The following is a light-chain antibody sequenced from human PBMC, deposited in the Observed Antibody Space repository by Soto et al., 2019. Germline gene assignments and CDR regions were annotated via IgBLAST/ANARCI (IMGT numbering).Light chain of an antibody. CDR2: DVT. V-gene: IGLV2-14*03. CDR1: SSDVGAYNY. Sequence: QSALTQPASVSGSPGQSIAISCTGTSSDVGAYNYVSWYQHHPGKTPKLMIYDVTNRPSGVSNRFSGSKSGNTASLTISGIQADDEADYYCSSYTSSYTYVFGTGTKLTVL. CDR3: SSYTSSYTYV. J-gene: IGLJ1*01.